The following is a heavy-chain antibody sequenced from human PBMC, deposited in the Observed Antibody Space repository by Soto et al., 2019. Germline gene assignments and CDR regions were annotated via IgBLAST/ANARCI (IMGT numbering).Heavy chain of an antibody. CDR2: IVVGSGNT. CDR1: GFTFTSSA. Sequence: GASVKVSCKASGFTFTSSAMQWVRQARGQRLEWIGWIVVGSGNTNYAQKFQERVTVTRDMSTSTAYMELSSLRSEDTAVYYCAASYYDFWSGYYTFDYWGQGTLVTVSS. D-gene: IGHD3-3*01. J-gene: IGHJ4*02. V-gene: IGHV1-58*02. CDR3: AASYYDFWSGYYTFDY.